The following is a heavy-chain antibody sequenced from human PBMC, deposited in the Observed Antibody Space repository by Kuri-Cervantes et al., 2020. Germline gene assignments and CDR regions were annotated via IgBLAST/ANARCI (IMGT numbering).Heavy chain of an antibody. Sequence: GESLKISCAASGFTFSSYGMHWVRQAPGKGLEWVAVISYDGSKKYYADSVKGRFTISRDNSKNTLYLQMNSLRPEDTAVYYCAKDKYYYGWGKDGMGVWGQGTTVTVSS. CDR3: AKDKYYYGWGKDGMGV. D-gene: IGHD3-10*01. CDR2: ISYDGSKK. CDR1: GFTFSSYG. J-gene: IGHJ6*02. V-gene: IGHV3-30*18.